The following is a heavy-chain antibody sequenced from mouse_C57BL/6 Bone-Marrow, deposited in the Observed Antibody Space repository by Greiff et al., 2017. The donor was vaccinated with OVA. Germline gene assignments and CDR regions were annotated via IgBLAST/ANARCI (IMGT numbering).Heavy chain of an antibody. CDR1: GFSLTSYG. CDR2: IWSDGST. CDR3: ARQGSSRRDY. J-gene: IGHJ2*01. D-gene: IGHD1-1*01. Sequence: VMLVESGPGLVAPSQSLSITCTVSGFSLTSYGVHWVRQPPGKGLEWLVVIWSDGSTTNNSALKSRMSISKDNSKSQVFLNMNSLQTDDTAMYYCARQGSSRRDYWGQGTTLTVSS. V-gene: IGHV2-6-1*01.